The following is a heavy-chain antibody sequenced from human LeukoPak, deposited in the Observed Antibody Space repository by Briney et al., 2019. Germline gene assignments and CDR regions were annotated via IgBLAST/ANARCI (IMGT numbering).Heavy chain of an antibody. J-gene: IGHJ6*03. CDR3: ARDLTQRDDFWSGYSAYMDV. V-gene: IGHV3-7*01. D-gene: IGHD3-3*01. Sequence: GGSLRLSCAASGFTFSSYWMSWVRQAPGKGLEWVANIKQDGSEKYYVDSVKGRFTISRDNAKNSLYLQMNSLRAEDTAVYYCARDLTQRDDFWSGYSAYMDVWGKGTTVTVSS. CDR2: IKQDGSEK. CDR1: GFTFSSYW.